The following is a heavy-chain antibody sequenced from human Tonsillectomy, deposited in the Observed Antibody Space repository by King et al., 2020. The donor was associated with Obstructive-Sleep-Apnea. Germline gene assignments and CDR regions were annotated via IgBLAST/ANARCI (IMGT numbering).Heavy chain of an antibody. V-gene: IGHV4-34*01. CDR2: INHSGNT. CDR1: GGSFSDYY. D-gene: IGHD6-13*01. CDR3: AKGSSSWYPDYFDY. Sequence: VQLQQWGAGLLKPSETLSLTCAVYGGSFSDYYWSWIRQPPGKGLEWIGEINHSGNTNYNPSLKSRVTISVDTSKNQFSLKLSSVTAAATAMYYCAKGSSSWYPDYFDYWGQGTLVTVSS. J-gene: IGHJ4*02.